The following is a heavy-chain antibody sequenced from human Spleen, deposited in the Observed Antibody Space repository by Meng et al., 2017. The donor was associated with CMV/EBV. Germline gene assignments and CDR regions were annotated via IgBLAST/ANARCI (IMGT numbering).Heavy chain of an antibody. CDR1: ENTFRHYG. CDR3: ARSPSILVGHSEIDL. Sequence: VSCKASENTFRHYGLSWVRQAPGQGLEWMGSFIPILNTAEYARKFQGRVTITADKSSTTTHLELSSLTSGDTAVYYCARSPSILVGHSEIDLWGQGTLVTVSS. CDR2: FIPILNTA. D-gene: IGHD3-22*01. V-gene: IGHV1-69*04. J-gene: IGHJ5*02.